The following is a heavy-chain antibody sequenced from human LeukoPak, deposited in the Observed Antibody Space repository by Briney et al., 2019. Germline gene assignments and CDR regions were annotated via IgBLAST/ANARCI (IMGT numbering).Heavy chain of an antibody. V-gene: IGHV3-21*04. J-gene: IGHJ4*02. D-gene: IGHD2-21*02. Sequence: SGGSLRLSCAASGFTFSSYSMNWVRQAPGKGLEWVSSISSSSSYIYYADSVKGRFTISRDNSKNTLYLQMNSLRAEDTAVYYCARGTADVDYWGQGTLVTVSS. CDR1: GFTFSSYS. CDR3: ARGTADVDY. CDR2: ISSSSSYI.